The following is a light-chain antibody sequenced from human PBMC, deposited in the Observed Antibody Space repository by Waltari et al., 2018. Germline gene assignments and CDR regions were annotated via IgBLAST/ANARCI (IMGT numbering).Light chain of an antibody. CDR2: GAS. CDR3: QQYDDWPPT. J-gene: IGKJ5*01. CDR1: QSLHSN. V-gene: IGKV3-15*01. Sequence: EIVMTQSPVTLSVSPGERATLSCRASQSLHSNLAWYQQKPGQAPRLLIDGASTRATGSPARFSGSGSGTEFTLTISSLQSEDFAVYYCQQYDDWPPTFGQGTRLDIK.